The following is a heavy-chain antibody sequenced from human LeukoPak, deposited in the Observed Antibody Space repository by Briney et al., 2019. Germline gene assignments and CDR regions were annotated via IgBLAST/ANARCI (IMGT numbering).Heavy chain of an antibody. CDR1: GITLSNYG. CDR2: ISDSGGRT. Sequence: GGSLRLSCAVSGITLSNYGMSWVRQAPGKGLEWVAGISDSGGRTNYADSVKGRFTISRDNPKNTLYLQINSLRAEDTAVYFCAKRGVVIRVILVGFHKEAYYFDSWGQGALVTVSS. V-gene: IGHV3-23*01. CDR3: AKRGVVIRVILVGFHKEAYYFDS. J-gene: IGHJ4*02. D-gene: IGHD3-22*01.